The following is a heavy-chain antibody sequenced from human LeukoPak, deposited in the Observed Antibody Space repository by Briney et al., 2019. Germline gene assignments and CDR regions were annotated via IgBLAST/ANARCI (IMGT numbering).Heavy chain of an antibody. CDR1: GGSISSSSYY. V-gene: IGHV4-39*07. Sequence: SETLSLTCTVSGGSISSSSYYWGWIRQPPGKGREWLGSIYYSGSTYYNPSLKSRVTISVDTSKNQFSLKLSSVTAADTAVYYCAREVRFGGFWQQWNNYFDYRGQGTLVTVSS. D-gene: IGHD3-10*01. CDR2: IYYSGST. CDR3: AREVRFGGFWQQWNNYFDY. J-gene: IGHJ4*02.